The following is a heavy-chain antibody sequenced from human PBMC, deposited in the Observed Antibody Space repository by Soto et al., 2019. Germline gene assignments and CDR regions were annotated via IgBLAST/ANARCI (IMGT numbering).Heavy chain of an antibody. Sequence: ASVKVSCKASGYTFTSYYMQWVRQAPGQGLEWVGIINPSGGSTSYAQKFQGRVTMTRDTSTSTVYMELSSLRSEDTAVYYCAIEERIAAAGTHYYYGMDVWGQGTTVTVSS. CDR2: INPSGGST. V-gene: IGHV1-46*01. CDR3: AIEERIAAAGTHYYYGMDV. CDR1: GYTFTSYY. J-gene: IGHJ6*02. D-gene: IGHD6-13*01.